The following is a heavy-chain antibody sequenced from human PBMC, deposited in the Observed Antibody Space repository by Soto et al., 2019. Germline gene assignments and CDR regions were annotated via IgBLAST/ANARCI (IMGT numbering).Heavy chain of an antibody. D-gene: IGHD5-18*01. V-gene: IGHV3-7*04. J-gene: IGHJ3*02. CDR2: IKQDGSEK. CDR3: AWALSDGNI. CDR1: GITFSSYW. Sequence: EVQLVESGGGLVQPGGSLRLSCAASGITFSSYWMSWVRQAPGKGLEWVANIKQDGSEKFYVDSVKGRFTISRDNAKNSLYLLMNSLRADATAVYYCAWALSDGNIWGQGTMVTVSS.